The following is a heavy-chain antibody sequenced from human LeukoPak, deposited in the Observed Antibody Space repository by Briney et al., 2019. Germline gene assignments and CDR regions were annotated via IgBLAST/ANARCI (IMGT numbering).Heavy chain of an antibody. V-gene: IGHV3-7*01. CDR1: GFTFSSQW. J-gene: IGHJ6*03. CDR3: AREHYFYYMDG. Sequence: SGGSLRLSCAASGFTFSSQWVRWARQAPGKGREGVAIVNQAGTQKYYVASVKGRFTISRDNAENPLYLQMNSLRAEDTAVYYCAREHYFYYMDGWGKGTTVTVSS. CDR2: VNQAGTQK.